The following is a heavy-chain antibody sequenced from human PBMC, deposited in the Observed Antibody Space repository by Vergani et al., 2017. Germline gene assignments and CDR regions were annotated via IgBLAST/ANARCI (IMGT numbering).Heavy chain of an antibody. D-gene: IGHD2-15*01. CDR2: IYYSGST. J-gene: IGHJ6*02. CDR1: GGPISSSSYY. Sequence: QLQLQESGPGLVKPSETLSLICTVSGGPISSSSYYWGWLRQPPGKGLEWIGSIYYSGSTYYNPSLNSRVTISVDTSKNHFSLKLSSVTAADTAVYYCARQARGYCSGGSCYSYYYYGMDVWGQGTTVTVSS. CDR3: ARQARGYCSGGSCYSYYYYGMDV. V-gene: IGHV4-39*01.